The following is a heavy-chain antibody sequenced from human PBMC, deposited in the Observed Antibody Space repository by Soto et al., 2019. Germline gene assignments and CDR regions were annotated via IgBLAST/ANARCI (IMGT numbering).Heavy chain of an antibody. CDR2: IYYSGST. V-gene: IGHV4-59*01. Sequence: SETLSLTCTVSGGSISSYYWGWIRQPPGKGLEWIGYIYYSGSTNYNPSLKSRVTISVDTSKNQFSLKLSSVTAADTAVYYCARDRHSGYDLDYWGQGTLVTSP. D-gene: IGHD5-12*01. J-gene: IGHJ4*02. CDR1: GGSISSYY. CDR3: ARDRHSGYDLDY.